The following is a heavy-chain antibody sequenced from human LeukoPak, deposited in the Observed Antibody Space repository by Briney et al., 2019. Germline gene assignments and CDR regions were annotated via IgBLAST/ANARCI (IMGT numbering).Heavy chain of an antibody. CDR3: AKDGREYSSSWYFDY. CDR1: GFTFSSYA. Sequence: GGSLRLSCAASGFTFSSYAMSWVRQAPGKGLECISGFSGSGGSTYYADSVKGRFTISRDNSKNTLYLQMNSLRAEDTAVYYCAKDGREYSSSWYFDYWGQGTLVTVSS. CDR2: FSGSGGST. D-gene: IGHD6-13*01. V-gene: IGHV3-23*01. J-gene: IGHJ4*02.